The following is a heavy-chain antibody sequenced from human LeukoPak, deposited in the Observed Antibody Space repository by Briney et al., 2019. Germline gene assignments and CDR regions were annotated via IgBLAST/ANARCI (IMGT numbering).Heavy chain of an antibody. CDR1: GFTFNSYG. CDR3: ARERAGIWDSFDY. J-gene: IGHJ4*02. Sequence: TGASLRLSCAASGFTFNSYGMSWVRQAPGKGLEWVSVISGSGGSTYCADSVKGRFTISRDNSKNRLYLQMNSLRAEDTAVYYCARERAGIWDSFDYWGQGTLVTVSS. CDR2: ISGSGGST. V-gene: IGHV3-23*01. D-gene: IGHD3-10*01.